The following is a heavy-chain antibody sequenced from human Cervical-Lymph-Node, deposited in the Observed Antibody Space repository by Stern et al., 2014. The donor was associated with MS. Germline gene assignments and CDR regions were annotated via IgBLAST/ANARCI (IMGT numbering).Heavy chain of an antibody. CDR2: IYSSGST. D-gene: IGHD3-16*02. Sequence: QLQLQESGPGLVKPSQTLSLTCAVSGDSISNSPYHWSWIRQPAGKGLEWIGRIYSSGSTNYNPSLESRVPISMDSSKNHFSLSLTSVTAADTAVYYCARDRRYTTAWFVGEYWGQGALVTVSS. CDR1: GDSISNSPYH. J-gene: IGHJ4*02. CDR3: ARDRRYTTAWFVGEY. V-gene: IGHV4-61*02.